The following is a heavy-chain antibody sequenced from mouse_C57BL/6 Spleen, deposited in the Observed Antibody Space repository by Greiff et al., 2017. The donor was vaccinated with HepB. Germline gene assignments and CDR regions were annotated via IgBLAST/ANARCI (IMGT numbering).Heavy chain of an antibody. D-gene: IGHD3-2*02. V-gene: IGHV1-39*01. CDR1: GYSFTDYN. Sequence: EVKLMESGPELVKPGASVKISCKASGYSFTDYNMNWVKQSNGKSLEWIGVINPNYGTTSYNQKFKGKATLTVDQSSSTAYMQLNSLTSEDSAVYYCAREGLDTAQAPSYAMDYWGQGTSVTVSS. CDR2: INPNYGTT. CDR3: AREGLDTAQAPSYAMDY. J-gene: IGHJ4*01.